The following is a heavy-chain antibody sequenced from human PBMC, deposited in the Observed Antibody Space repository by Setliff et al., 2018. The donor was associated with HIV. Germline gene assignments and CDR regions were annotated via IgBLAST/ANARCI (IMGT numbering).Heavy chain of an antibody. CDR3: AKGGYYASSGYNSMDV. CDR2: ISTSSNTK. Sequence: HPGGSLRLSCAASGFTFNNYAMNWVRQAPGKGLGWVSVISTSSNTKHYTDSVKGRFTISRDNSKNTLDLQMNSLRVKDTAVYYCAKGGYYASSGYNSMDVWGKGTTVTVSS. D-gene: IGHD3-22*01. V-gene: IGHV3-23*01. CDR1: GFTFNNYA. J-gene: IGHJ6*04.